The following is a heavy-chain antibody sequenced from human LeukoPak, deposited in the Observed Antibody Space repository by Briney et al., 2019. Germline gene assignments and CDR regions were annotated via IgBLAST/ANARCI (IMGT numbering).Heavy chain of an antibody. V-gene: IGHV1-18*01. J-gene: IGHJ3*01. D-gene: IGHD6-13*01. CDR3: ARDFRFIAAAGRCAFDF. Sequence: ASVKVSCKASGYTFTSYGISWVRQAPGQGLEWMGWISAYNGNTNYAQKLQGRVTMTTDTSTSTAYMELRSLRSDDTAVYNCARDFRFIAAAGRCAFDFWGQGTMVTVSS. CDR2: ISAYNGNT. CDR1: GYTFTSYG.